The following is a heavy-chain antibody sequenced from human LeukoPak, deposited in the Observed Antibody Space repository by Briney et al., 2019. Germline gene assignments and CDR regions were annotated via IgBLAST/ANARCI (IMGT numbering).Heavy chain of an antibody. CDR2: ISADGSDI. Sequence: GGSLRLSCAASGFTFRNSWMHWLRRAPGKGLVWVSRISADGSDIIYADSVQGRFTISRDNAKNTLFLQMNSLRAEDTAVYYCARDRGGSGPTTTDYWGQGTLVTVSS. CDR3: ARDRGGSGPTTTDY. V-gene: IGHV3-74*01. CDR1: GFTFRNSW. J-gene: IGHJ4*02. D-gene: IGHD6-19*01.